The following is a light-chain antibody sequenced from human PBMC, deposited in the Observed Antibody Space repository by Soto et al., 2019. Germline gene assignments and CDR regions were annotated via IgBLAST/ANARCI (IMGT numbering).Light chain of an antibody. CDR3: QQYNNWPT. CDR2: GAS. J-gene: IGKJ1*01. CDR1: RSVGSD. V-gene: IGKV3-15*01. Sequence: EVVMTQSPATLSVSPGSRATVFSRASRSVGSDLGWYQRTPGQATRLLIYGASNRATGIPARFSGSGSGTEFTLTISSLQSEDFAVYYWQQYNNWPTFGQGTKVDIK.